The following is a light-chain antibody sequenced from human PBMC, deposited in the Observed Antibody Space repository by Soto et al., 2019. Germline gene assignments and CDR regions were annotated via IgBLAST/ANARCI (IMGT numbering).Light chain of an antibody. V-gene: IGKV3-11*01. CDR2: DAS. J-gene: IGKJ5*01. Sequence: EIVLTQSPATLSLSPGEKATLSCRASQSVTNYLAWYQQKPGQAPRLLIYDASTRATSIPARYSGSGSGTDFTLTISSLEPEDIAVYYCQQRSNWPSMTFGQGTRLEIK. CDR1: QSVTNY. CDR3: QQRSNWPSMT.